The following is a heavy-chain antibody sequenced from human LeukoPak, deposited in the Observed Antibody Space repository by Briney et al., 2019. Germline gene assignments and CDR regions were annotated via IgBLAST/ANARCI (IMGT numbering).Heavy chain of an antibody. CDR3: ARGRIVLMVYAAYFDY. J-gene: IGHJ4*02. D-gene: IGHD2-8*01. CDR2: INHSGST. V-gene: IGHV4-34*01. Sequence: SETLSLTRAVYGGSFSGYYWSWIRQPPGKGLEWIGEINHSGSTNYNPSLKSRVTISVDTSKNQFSLKLSSVTAADTAVYYCARGRIVLMVYAAYFDYWGQGTLVTVSS. CDR1: GGSFSGYY.